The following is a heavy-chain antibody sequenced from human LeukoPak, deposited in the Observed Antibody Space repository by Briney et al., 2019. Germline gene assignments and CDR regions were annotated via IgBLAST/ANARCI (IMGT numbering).Heavy chain of an antibody. V-gene: IGHV4-61*02. CDR3: ARDHLMTTLSAKGWFDP. CDR2: IHTRGSS. J-gene: IGHJ5*02. Sequence: PSQTLSLTCTVSGGSISSGSYYWSWIRQPAGKGLECIGRIHTRGSSNYNPSLKSRVTISVDTSKNQFSLRLSSVTAADTAVYYCARDHLMTTLSAKGWFDPWGQGTLVTVSS. CDR1: GGSISSGSYY. D-gene: IGHD4-11*01.